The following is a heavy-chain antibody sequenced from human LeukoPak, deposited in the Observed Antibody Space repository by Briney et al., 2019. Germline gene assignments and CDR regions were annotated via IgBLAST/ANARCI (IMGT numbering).Heavy chain of an antibody. CDR2: ISSSSSYI. D-gene: IGHD2-2*01. CDR3: ARVGVIVVPAATVFDY. CDR1: GFTFSSYS. J-gene: IGHJ4*02. V-gene: IGHV3-21*01. Sequence: GGSLRLSCAASGFTFSSYSMNWVRQAPGKGLEWVSSISSSSSYIYYADSVKGRFTISRDNAKNSLYLQMNNLRAEDTAVYYCARVGVIVVPAATVFDYWGQGTRVTVSS.